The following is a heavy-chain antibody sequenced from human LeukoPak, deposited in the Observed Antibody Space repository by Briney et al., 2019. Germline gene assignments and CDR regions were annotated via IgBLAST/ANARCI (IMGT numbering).Heavy chain of an antibody. CDR3: VRGFGPDKWEFGDC. D-gene: IGHD1-26*01. CDR2: ISGSSDRI. V-gene: IGHV3-48*02. CDR1: GLMLSSYS. Sequence: GGSLRLSCAASGLMLSSYSMNWVRQAPGKGLEWISYISGSSDRIYYTDSVKGRFTISRDNARNSLFLQMNSLRDEDTAVYYCVRGFGPDKWEFGDCWGQGTLVTVSS. J-gene: IGHJ4*02.